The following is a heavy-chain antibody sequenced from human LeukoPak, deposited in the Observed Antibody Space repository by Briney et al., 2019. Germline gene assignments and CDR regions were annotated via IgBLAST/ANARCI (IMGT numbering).Heavy chain of an antibody. J-gene: IGHJ4*02. CDR2: ISYDGSNK. Sequence: PGGSLRLSCAASGFTFSSFTMHWVRQAPGKGLEWVVVISYDGSNKYYADSVKGRFTISRDNSKNTLYLQMNSLRAEDTAVYYCARDYICGGSCYWSALGYWGQGTLVTVSS. V-gene: IGHV3-30*04. CDR1: GFTFSSFT. CDR3: ARDYICGGSCYWSALGY. D-gene: IGHD2-15*01.